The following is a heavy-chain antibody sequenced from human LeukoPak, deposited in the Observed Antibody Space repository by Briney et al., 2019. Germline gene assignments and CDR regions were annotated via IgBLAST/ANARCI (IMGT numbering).Heavy chain of an antibody. D-gene: IGHD2-2*01. CDR2: ISSSGSTI. CDR1: EFTVSSNY. V-gene: IGHV3-11*04. Sequence: NPGGSLRLSCEVSEFTVSSNYMSWVRQAPGKGLEWVSYISSSGSTISYADSVKGRFTISRDNAKNSLYLQMNSLRAEDTAVYYCARLYCSSTNCYSYFQHWGQGTVVTVSS. CDR3: ARLYCSSTNCYSYFQH. J-gene: IGHJ1*01.